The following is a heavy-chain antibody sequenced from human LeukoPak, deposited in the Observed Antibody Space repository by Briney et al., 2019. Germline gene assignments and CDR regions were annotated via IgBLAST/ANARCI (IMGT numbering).Heavy chain of an antibody. J-gene: IGHJ4*02. CDR3: ARVSGLRCFDY. Sequence: SETLSLTCTVSGYSISSGYYWGWIRQPPGKGLEWIGSIYHSGSTYYNPSLKSRVTISVDTSKNQFSLKLSSVTAADTAVYYCARVSGLRCFDYWGQGTLVTVSS. D-gene: IGHD4-17*01. CDR1: GYSISSGYY. V-gene: IGHV4-38-2*02. CDR2: IYHSGST.